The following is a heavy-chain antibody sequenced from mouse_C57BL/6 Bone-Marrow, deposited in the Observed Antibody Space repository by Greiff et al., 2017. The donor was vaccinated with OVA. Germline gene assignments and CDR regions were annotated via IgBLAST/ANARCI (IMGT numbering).Heavy chain of an antibody. V-gene: IGHV1-81*01. CDR3: ARSYYGSPWYFDV. Sequence: VQLQQSGAELARPGASVKLSCKASGYTFTSYGISWVKQRTGQGLEWIGEIYPRSGNTYYNEKFKGKATLTADKSSSTAYMELRSLTSEDSAVYFCARSYYGSPWYFDVWGTGTTVTVSS. CDR1: GYTFTSYG. D-gene: IGHD1-1*01. CDR2: IYPRSGNT. J-gene: IGHJ1*03.